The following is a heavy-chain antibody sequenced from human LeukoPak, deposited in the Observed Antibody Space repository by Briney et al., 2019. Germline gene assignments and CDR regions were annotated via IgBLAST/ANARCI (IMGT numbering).Heavy chain of an antibody. Sequence: SETLSLTCTVSGGSISNYYWSWIRQPPGKGLEWIGYIYYSGSTNYNPSLRSRVTISVDTSKNQFSLKLSSVTAADTAVYYCARSHYDFWSGYYTYYYMDVWGKGTTVTVSS. D-gene: IGHD3-3*01. CDR2: IYYSGST. J-gene: IGHJ6*03. CDR3: ARSHYDFWSGYYTYYYMDV. CDR1: GGSISNYY. V-gene: IGHV4-59*01.